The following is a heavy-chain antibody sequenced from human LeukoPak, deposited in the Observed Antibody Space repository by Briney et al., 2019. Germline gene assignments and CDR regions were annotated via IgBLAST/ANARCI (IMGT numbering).Heavy chain of an antibody. Sequence: ASVKVSCKASGYTFTNYGIHWVRQAPGQGLEWMGWISAYNGNTNSAQKLQGRVTMTTDTSTSTAYMELRSLGSDETAVYYCARVDLLTGYYFFDYWGQGTLVTVSS. CDR1: GYTFTNYG. CDR3: ARVDLLTGYYFFDY. V-gene: IGHV1-18*01. J-gene: IGHJ4*02. D-gene: IGHD3-9*01. CDR2: ISAYNGNT.